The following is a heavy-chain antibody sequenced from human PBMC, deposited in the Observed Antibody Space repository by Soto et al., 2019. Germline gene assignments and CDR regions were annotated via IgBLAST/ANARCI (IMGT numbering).Heavy chain of an antibody. Sequence: QVQLVQSGAEVKKPGASVKVSCKASGYTFTSYAMHWVRQAPGQRLEWMGWINAGNGNTKYSQKFRGRVTITRDTSPTTAYMELSSLRSEDTAVYYCARDLGTEVTWVYYGMDVWGQRTTGTFSS. CDR3: ARDLGTEVTWVYYGMDV. V-gene: IGHV1-3*01. D-gene: IGHD2-21*02. J-gene: IGHJ6*02. CDR1: GYTFTSYA. CDR2: INAGNGNT.